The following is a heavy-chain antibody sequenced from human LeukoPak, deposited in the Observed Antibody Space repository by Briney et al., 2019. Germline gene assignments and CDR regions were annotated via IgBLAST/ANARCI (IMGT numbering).Heavy chain of an antibody. CDR1: GFTFSNYW. D-gene: IGHD2-2*01. V-gene: IGHV3-7*01. J-gene: IGHJ3*02. Sequence: GGSLRLSCAASGFTFSNYWMSWVRQAPGKGLEWVANIKQDGSEKFYVDSVKGRFTISRDNTENSLYLQINSLRAEDTAVYYCAGCISKNCDDAIDIWGQGTMVSVSS. CDR3: AGCISKNCDDAIDI. CDR2: IKQDGSEK.